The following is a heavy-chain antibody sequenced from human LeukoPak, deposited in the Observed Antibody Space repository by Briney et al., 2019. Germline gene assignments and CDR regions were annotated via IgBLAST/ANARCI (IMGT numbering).Heavy chain of an antibody. V-gene: IGHV3-23*01. D-gene: IGHD6-19*01. CDR1: GFTFSSHA. Sequence: GGSLRLSCAASGFTFSSHAMNWVRQAPGKGLEWVSNISGRGGSTYYADSVKGRFTISRDNSKNTLYLQMNSLRAEDTAVYYCAKSVGGTGDPVVYWGQGTLVIVSA. CDR2: ISGRGGST. J-gene: IGHJ4*02. CDR3: AKSVGGTGDPVVY.